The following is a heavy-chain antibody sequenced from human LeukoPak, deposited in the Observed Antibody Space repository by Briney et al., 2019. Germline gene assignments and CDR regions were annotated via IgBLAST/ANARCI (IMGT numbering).Heavy chain of an antibody. CDR1: GFTFSSYA. CDR2: ISGSGGST. CDR3: AKDLGVYGSGSYSYY. V-gene: IGHV3-23*01. D-gene: IGHD3-10*01. Sequence: GGSLRLSCAASGFTFSSYAMSWVRQAPGKGLEWVSAISGSGGSTYYADSVKGRFTISRDNSKNTLCLQMNSLRAEDTAVYYCAKDLGVYGSGSYSYYWGQGTLVTVSS. J-gene: IGHJ4*02.